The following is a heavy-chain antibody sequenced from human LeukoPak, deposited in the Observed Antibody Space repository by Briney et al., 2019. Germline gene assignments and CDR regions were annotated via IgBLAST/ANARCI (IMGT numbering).Heavy chain of an antibody. CDR3: ARRPRAGWFDP. Sequence: SETLSLTCTVSGYSISSGYYWGWIRQPPGKGLEWIGSIYHSGSTYYNPSLKSRVTISVDTSKNQFSLKLRSVTAADTAVYYCARRPRAGWFDPWGQGTLVTVSS. CDR2: IYHSGST. J-gene: IGHJ5*02. CDR1: GYSISSGYY. V-gene: IGHV4-38-2*02.